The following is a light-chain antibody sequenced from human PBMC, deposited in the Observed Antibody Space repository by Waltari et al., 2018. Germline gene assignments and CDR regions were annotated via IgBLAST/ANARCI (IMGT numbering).Light chain of an antibody. Sequence: QSALTQPASVSGSPGQSITISCTGTSSDVGSYTYVPWYQQHPGKGPKLLIYEVSNRPSGVSNRFSGSKSGNTASLTISGLQAEDEADYYCSSYTTSSTPYVFGTGTKVTVL. J-gene: IGLJ1*01. CDR3: SSYTTSSTPYV. V-gene: IGLV2-14*01. CDR1: SSDVGSYTY. CDR2: EVS.